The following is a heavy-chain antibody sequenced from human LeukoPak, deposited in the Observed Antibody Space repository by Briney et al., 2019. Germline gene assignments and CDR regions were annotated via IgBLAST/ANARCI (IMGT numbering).Heavy chain of an antibody. V-gene: IGHV3-11*01. Sequence: PGGSLRLSCAAPGFTFSDYYMSWIRQAPGKGLEWVSYISSSGSTIYYADSVKGRFTISRDNAKNSLYLQMNSLRAEDTAVYYCARGNCSGDSCYSGWFDPWGQGTLVTVSS. CDR1: GFTFSDYY. CDR3: ARGNCSGDSCYSGWFDP. CDR2: ISSSGSTI. J-gene: IGHJ5*02. D-gene: IGHD2-15*01.